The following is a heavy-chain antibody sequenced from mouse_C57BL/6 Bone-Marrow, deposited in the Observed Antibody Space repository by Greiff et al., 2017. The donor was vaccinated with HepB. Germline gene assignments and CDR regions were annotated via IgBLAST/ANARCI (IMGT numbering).Heavy chain of an antibody. CDR3: ARYPDLLYFDY. CDR1: GYTFTSYG. Sequence: VQLQESGAELARPGASVKLSCKASGYTFTSYGISWVKQRTGQGLEWIGEIYPRSGNTYYNEKFKGKATLTADKSSSTAYMELRSLTSEDSAVYFCARYPDLLYFDYWGQGTTLTVSS. V-gene: IGHV1-81*01. D-gene: IGHD2-1*01. J-gene: IGHJ2*01. CDR2: IYPRSGNT.